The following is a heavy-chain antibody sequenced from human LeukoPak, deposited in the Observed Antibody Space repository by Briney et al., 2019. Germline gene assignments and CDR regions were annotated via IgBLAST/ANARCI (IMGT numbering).Heavy chain of an antibody. J-gene: IGHJ4*02. CDR3: ARGTVTTYAY. V-gene: IGHV3-48*01. Sequence: GGSLRLSCAASGFTFSSYSMNWVRQAPGKGLEWVSYISSSSSTIYYADSVKGRFTISRDNSKNSLYLRMNSLRAEDTAVYYCARGTVTTYAYWGQGTLVTVSS. CDR1: GFTFSSYS. CDR2: ISSSSSTI. D-gene: IGHD4-17*01.